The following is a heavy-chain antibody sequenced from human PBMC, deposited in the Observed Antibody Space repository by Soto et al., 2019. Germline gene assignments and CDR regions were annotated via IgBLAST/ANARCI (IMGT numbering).Heavy chain of an antibody. CDR1: GGSISSGDYY. V-gene: IGHV4-30-4*01. CDR2: IYYSGST. J-gene: IGHJ5*02. CDR3: ARVRGYDILPGYYMVIDNTGFDP. Sequence: PSETLSLTCTVSGGSISSGDYYRSWIRQPPGKGLEWIGYIYYSGSTYYNPSHKSRVTISVDTSKNQFSQKLSSVTAADAAVHYWARVRGYDILPGYYMVIDNTGFDPWGQGTLVTSSS. D-gene: IGHD3-9*01.